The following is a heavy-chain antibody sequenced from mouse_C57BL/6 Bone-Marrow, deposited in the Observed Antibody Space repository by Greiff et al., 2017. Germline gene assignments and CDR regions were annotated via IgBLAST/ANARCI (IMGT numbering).Heavy chain of an antibody. D-gene: IGHD1-1*01. J-gene: IGHJ2*01. CDR2: ISSGSSTI. CDR3: ARKDYYGVYYFDY. V-gene: IGHV5-17*01. CDR1: GFTFSDYG. Sequence: DVHLVESGGGLVKPGGSLKLSCAASGFTFSDYGMHWVRQAPEKGLEWVAYISSGSSTIYYADTVQGRFTISRDNAKNTLFLQMTSLRSEDTAMYYCARKDYYGVYYFDYWGQGTTLTVSS.